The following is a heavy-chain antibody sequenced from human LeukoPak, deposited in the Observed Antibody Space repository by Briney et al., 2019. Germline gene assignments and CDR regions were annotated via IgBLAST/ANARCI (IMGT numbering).Heavy chain of an antibody. CDR1: GGSISSSSYY. V-gene: IGHV4-39*07. CDR2: IYYSGST. Sequence: SETLSLTCSVSGGSISSSSYYWGWIRQPPGKGLEWIGSIYYSGSTYYNPSLKSRVTMSVDTSENQFSLKLSSVTAADTAVYYCARTGMGYYFDYWGQGTLVTVSS. D-gene: IGHD1-14*01. J-gene: IGHJ4*02. CDR3: ARTGMGYYFDY.